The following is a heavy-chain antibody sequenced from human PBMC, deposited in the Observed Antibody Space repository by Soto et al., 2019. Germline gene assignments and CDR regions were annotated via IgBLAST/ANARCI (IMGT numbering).Heavy chain of an antibody. D-gene: IGHD5-18*01. CDR2: IYYSGST. J-gene: IGHJ4*02. V-gene: IGHV4-39*01. Sequence: QLQLQESGPGLVKPSETLSLTCTVSGGSISSSSYYWGWIRQPPGKGLEWIGSIYYSGSTYYNPSLKSRVTISVDTSKNQFSLKLSSVTAADTAVYYCATLDTAMVYLDWWGQGTLVTVSS. CDR1: GGSISSSSYY. CDR3: ATLDTAMVYLDW.